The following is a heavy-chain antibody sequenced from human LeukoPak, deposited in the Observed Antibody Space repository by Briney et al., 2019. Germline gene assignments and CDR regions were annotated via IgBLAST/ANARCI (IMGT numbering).Heavy chain of an antibody. CDR1: GYTFSNYN. CDR3: ARGAYSDD. V-gene: IGHV1-46*01. Sequence: ASVKVSCKASGYTFSNYNIHWLRQAPGQGLEWMGIVNPSGDSTNYAQNFQGRVTMTRNTSISTAYMELSSLRSEDTAVYYCARGAYSDDWGQGTLVTVSS. CDR2: VNPSGDST. J-gene: IGHJ4*02. D-gene: IGHD3-16*01.